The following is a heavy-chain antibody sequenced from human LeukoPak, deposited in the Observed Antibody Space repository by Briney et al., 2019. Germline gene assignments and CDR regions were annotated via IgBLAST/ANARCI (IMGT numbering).Heavy chain of an antibody. CDR3: TTVSFVVVVAAPNP. CDR2: IKSKTDGGTT. Sequence: GSLRLFCAASGFTFRNAWMSWVRQAPGKGLEWVGRIKSKTDGGTTDYAAPVKGRFTISRDDSKNTLYLQMNSLKTEDTAVYYCTTVSFVVVVAAPNPWGQGTLVTVSS. V-gene: IGHV3-15*01. CDR1: GFTFRNAW. D-gene: IGHD2-15*01. J-gene: IGHJ5*02.